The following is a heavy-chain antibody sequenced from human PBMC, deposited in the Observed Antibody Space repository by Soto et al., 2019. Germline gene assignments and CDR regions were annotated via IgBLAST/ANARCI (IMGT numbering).Heavy chain of an antibody. J-gene: IGHJ4*02. CDR1: DGSISSSSYN. CDR3: ARIFAVTLGGFIVTYFDY. Sequence: SETLSLTCTISDGSISSSSYNWGWIRQPPGKGLEWIGSIYYSGSTYYNPSLKSRVTISVDTSKNQFSLKLSSVTAADTAVYYFARIFAVTLGGFIVTYFDYGGQETLVTVPS. D-gene: IGHD3-16*02. V-gene: IGHV4-39*01. CDR2: IYYSGST.